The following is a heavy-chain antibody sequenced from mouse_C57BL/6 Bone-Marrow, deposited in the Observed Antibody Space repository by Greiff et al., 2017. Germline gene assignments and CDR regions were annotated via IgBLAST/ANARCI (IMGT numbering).Heavy chain of an antibody. CDR2: ISSGGDYI. J-gene: IGHJ1*03. Sequence: VQLKESGEGLVKPGGSLKLSCAASGFTFSSYAMSWVRQTPEKRLEWVAYISSGGDYIYYADPVKGRFTVSRDNARNTLYLQMSSRKSEDTAMYYCTRGGDDYGSSAWYFDVWGTGTTVTVSS. V-gene: IGHV5-9-1*02. CDR1: GFTFSSYA. CDR3: TRGGDDYGSSAWYFDV. D-gene: IGHD1-1*01.